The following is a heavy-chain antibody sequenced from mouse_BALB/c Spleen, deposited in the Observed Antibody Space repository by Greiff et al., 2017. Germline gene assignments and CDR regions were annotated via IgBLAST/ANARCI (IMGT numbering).Heavy chain of an antibody. J-gene: IGHJ2*01. Sequence: EVQLQQSGAELVKPGASVKLSCTASGFNIKDTYMHWVKQRPEQGLEWIGRIDPANGNTKYDPKFQGQATITADTSANTAYLQLSSLTSEDTAVYYCARWARALYFDYWGQGTTLTVSA. D-gene: IGHD3-1*01. V-gene: IGHV14-3*02. CDR1: GFNIKDTY. CDR3: ARWARALYFDY. CDR2: IDPANGNT.